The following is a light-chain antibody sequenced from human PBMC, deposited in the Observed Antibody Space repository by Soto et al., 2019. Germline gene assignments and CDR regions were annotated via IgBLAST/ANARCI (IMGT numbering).Light chain of an antibody. V-gene: IGLV2-14*01. CDR2: DVS. Sequence: QSALTQPASVSGSPGQSITISCTGTSSDVGGYNYVSWFQQHPGKAPKLMIYDVSSRPSGVSNRFSGSKSGNTASLTISGLQAEDEADYYCSSYTTSSTGVFGGGTQLTVL. J-gene: IGLJ3*02. CDR3: SSYTTSSTGV. CDR1: SSDVGGYNY.